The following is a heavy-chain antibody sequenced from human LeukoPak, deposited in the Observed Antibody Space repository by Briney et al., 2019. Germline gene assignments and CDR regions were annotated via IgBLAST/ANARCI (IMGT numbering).Heavy chain of an antibody. CDR1: EFIFSSYS. CDR2: IGGSSTSI. D-gene: IGHD5-12*01. J-gene: IGHJ4*02. CDR3: ARGGGYAWDY. V-gene: IGHV3-21*01. Sequence: GGSLRLSCAASEFIFSSYSMNWVRQAPGKGLEWVSSIGGSSTSIYYAGSVKGRFTISRDNAKNSLYLQMNSLRADDTAVYYCARGGGYAWDYWGQGTLVTVSS.